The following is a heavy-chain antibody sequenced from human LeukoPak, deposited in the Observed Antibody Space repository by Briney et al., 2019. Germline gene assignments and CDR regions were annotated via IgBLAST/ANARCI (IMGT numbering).Heavy chain of an antibody. CDR2: ITYDGSNK. CDR1: GFTFSTYG. CDR3: ARSDVTQDIVVVPAAIDFDY. D-gene: IGHD2-2*02. V-gene: IGHV3-30*03. J-gene: IGHJ4*02. Sequence: GRSLRLSCATSGFTFSTYGMHWVRQAPGKGLEWMADITYDGSNKYHADSVQGRFNISRDNSKNTLYLQMNSLRDEDTAVYYCARSDVTQDIVVVPAAIDFDYWGQGTLVTVSS.